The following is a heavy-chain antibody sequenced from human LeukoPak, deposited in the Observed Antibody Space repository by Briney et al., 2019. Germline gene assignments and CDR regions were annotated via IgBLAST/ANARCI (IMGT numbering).Heavy chain of an antibody. D-gene: IGHD6-13*01. CDR1: GYXFTSYY. CDR3: ARDWDIIAAAMGDLDY. J-gene: IGHJ4*02. CDR2: INPSGGST. V-gene: IGHV1-46*01. Sequence: ASVKVSCKASGYXFTSYYMHWVRQAPGQGLEWMGIINPSGGSTSYAQKFQGRVTMTRDTSTSTVYMELSSLRSEDTAVYYCARDWDIIAAAMGDLDYWGQGTLVTVSS.